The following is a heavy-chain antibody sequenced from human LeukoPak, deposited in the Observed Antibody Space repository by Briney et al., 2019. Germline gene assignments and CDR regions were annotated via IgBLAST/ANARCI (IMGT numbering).Heavy chain of an antibody. V-gene: IGHV3-23*01. Sequence: PAGGSLRLSCAASGFTFSSYVMTWVRQAPGKGLEWVSAFGGSGGGTYYAVSVKGRFTISRDNSKNTLYLQMYSLRVEDTAVYYCVGSANLADWGQGTLVTVSS. D-gene: IGHD4/OR15-4a*01. CDR1: GFTFSSYV. CDR3: VGSANLAD. CDR2: FGGSGGGT. J-gene: IGHJ4*02.